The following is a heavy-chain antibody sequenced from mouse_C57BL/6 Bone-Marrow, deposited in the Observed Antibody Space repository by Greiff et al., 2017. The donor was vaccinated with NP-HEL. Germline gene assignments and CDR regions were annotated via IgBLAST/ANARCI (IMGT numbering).Heavy chain of an antibody. D-gene: IGHD2-12*01. CDR3: ERSACYRNYAMDF. CDR1: GYTFTSYW. Sequence: QVQLQQSGAELVKPGASVKMSCKASGYTFTSYWITWVKQRPGQGLEWIGDIYPGSGSTNYNEKFKSKATLTVDTSASTAYMQLSSLTSEDSAVYSCERSACYRNYAMDFWGQGTSVTVSS. CDR2: IYPGSGST. J-gene: IGHJ4*01. V-gene: IGHV1-55*01.